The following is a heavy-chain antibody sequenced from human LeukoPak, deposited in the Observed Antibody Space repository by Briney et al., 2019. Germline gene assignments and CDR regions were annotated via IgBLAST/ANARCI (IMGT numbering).Heavy chain of an antibody. J-gene: IGHJ4*02. D-gene: IGHD5-24*01. CDR1: GFTFSSYG. V-gene: IGHV3-30*03. CDR2: ISYDGSNK. Sequence: GGALRLSCAASGFTFSSYGMHWVRQAPGKGLEWVAVISYDGSNKYYADSVKGRFTISRDNAKNSPYLQMNSLRAEDTAIYYCTRVGYIDEGIDYWGQGTLVTVSS. CDR3: TRVGYIDEGIDY.